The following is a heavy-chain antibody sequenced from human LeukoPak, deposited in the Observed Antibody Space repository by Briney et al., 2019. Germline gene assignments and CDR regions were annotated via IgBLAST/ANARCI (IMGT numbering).Heavy chain of an antibody. V-gene: IGHV4-59*11. J-gene: IGHJ6*04. D-gene: IGHD3-10*01. CDR2: IYYSGTT. CDR1: GGTIDSLY. Sequence: SETLSLTCTASGGTIDSLYWSWIRQSPGGGLEWIAYIYYSGTTNYDPSLKSRLTISVDTSKNQFSLKLSSVTAADTAVYYCARLARLTLIRGVTGYHSLDVWGKGTKVTVSS. CDR3: ARLARLTLIRGVTGYHSLDV.